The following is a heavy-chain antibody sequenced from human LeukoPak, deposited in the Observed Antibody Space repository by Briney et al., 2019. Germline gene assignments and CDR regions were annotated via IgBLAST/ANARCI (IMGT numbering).Heavy chain of an antibody. CDR2: LYHSGRT. J-gene: IGHJ4*02. CDR1: GYSISSGYY. D-gene: IGHD2-2*01. CDR3: ASQYCSTTTCYSIDY. Sequence: SETLSLTCTVSGYSISSGYYWGWIRQPPGKGLEWIASLYHSGRTYYSPSLKSRVTISVDTSKNHFSLKLTSVTAADTAVYYCASQYCSTTTCYSIDYWGQGTLVTVSS. V-gene: IGHV4-38-2*02.